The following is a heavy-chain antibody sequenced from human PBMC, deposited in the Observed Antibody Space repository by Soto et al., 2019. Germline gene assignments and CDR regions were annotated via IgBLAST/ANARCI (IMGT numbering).Heavy chain of an antibody. CDR3: ARAGGLGAVAADY. J-gene: IGHJ4*02. D-gene: IGHD6-19*01. CDR1: GGSISSGGYS. Sequence: QLQLQESGSGLVKPSQTLSLTCAVSGGSISSGGYSWSWIRQPPGKGLEWIGYIYHSGSTYYNPSPKSRVTISVDRSKNPFSLKLRSVTAADTAVYSCARAGGLGAVAADYWGQGTLVTVSS. CDR2: IYHSGST. V-gene: IGHV4-30-2*01.